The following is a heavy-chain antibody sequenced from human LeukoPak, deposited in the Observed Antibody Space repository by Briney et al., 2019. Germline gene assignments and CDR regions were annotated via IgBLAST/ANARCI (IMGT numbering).Heavy chain of an antibody. CDR3: ARADDFWSAYDY. J-gene: IGHJ4*02. Sequence: GSLRLSCEGSGFTFSTSGMSWVRQAPGKGLEWVSSISRSSSYIYYADSVEGRFTTSRDNAKNSLYLQMNSLRAEDTAKYYCARADDFWSAYDYWAQGTLVTVSS. D-gene: IGHD3-3*01. CDR2: ISRSSSYI. V-gene: IGHV3-21*01. CDR1: GFTFSTSG.